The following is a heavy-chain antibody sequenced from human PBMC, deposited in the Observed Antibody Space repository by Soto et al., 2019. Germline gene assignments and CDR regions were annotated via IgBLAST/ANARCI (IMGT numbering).Heavy chain of an antibody. CDR3: ARGLRGVVPAAIHDAFDI. Sequence: ASVKVSCKASGYTFTGYYMHWVRQAPGQGLEWMGWINPNSGGTNYAQKFQGWVTMTRDTSISTAYMELSRLRSDDTAVYYCARGLRGVVPAAIHDAFDIWGQGTMVTVSS. D-gene: IGHD2-2*01. CDR1: GYTFTGYY. J-gene: IGHJ3*02. V-gene: IGHV1-2*04. CDR2: INPNSGGT.